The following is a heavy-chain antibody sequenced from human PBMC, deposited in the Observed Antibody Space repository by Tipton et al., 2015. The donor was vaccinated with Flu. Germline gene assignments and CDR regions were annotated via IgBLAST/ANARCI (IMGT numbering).Heavy chain of an antibody. Sequence: GSLRLSCNVSGGSLSGYYWSWIRQPAEKGLEWIGRIYTSGNTNYSPSLKSRVTMSVDTSKNQFSLKLSSMTAADTAVYYCARGQGNSGWRYFDYWGQGTLVTVSS. CDR3: ARGQGNSGWRYFDY. CDR2: IYTSGNT. J-gene: IGHJ4*02. CDR1: GGSLSGYY. V-gene: IGHV4-4*07. D-gene: IGHD6-19*01.